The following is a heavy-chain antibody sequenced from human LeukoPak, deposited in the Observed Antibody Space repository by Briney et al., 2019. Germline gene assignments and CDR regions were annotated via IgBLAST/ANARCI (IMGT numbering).Heavy chain of an antibody. CDR1: GFTFSSYG. CDR3: AKDSLTTLYYFDY. CDR2: ISYDGSNK. D-gene: IGHD4-11*01. J-gene: IGHJ4*02. Sequence: PGRSLRLSCAASGFTFSSYGMHWVRQAPGKGLEWVAVISYDGSNKYYADSVKGRFTISRDNSKNTLYLQMNSLRAEDTAVYYCAKDSLTTLYYFDYWGQGTLVTVSS. V-gene: IGHV3-30*18.